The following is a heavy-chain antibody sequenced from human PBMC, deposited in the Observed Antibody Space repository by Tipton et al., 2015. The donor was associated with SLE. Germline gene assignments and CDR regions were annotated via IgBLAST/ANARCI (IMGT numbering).Heavy chain of an antibody. CDR2: VHSSGST. Sequence: TLSLTCTVSGGSMRGKSYYWGWIRQPPGKGLEWIGSVHSSGSTYHNPSLKSRVTISVDTSKNQFSLNLTPVTAADTAVYYCARDSTDYYDSGRSPSRFVYWGQGTLLIVSS. CDR1: GGSMRGKSYY. J-gene: IGHJ4*02. CDR3: ARDSTDYYDSGRSPSRFVY. V-gene: IGHV4-39*07. D-gene: IGHD3-10*01.